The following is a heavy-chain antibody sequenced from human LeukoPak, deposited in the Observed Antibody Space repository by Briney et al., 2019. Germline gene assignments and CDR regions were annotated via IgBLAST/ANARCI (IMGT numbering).Heavy chain of an antibody. CDR1: GYTFTGYY. CDR2: INPNSGGT. V-gene: IGHV1-2*02. D-gene: IGHD1-26*01. Sequence: ASVKVSCKASGYTFTGYYMHWVRQAPGQGLEWMGWINPNSGGTNYAQKFQGRVTMTRDMSISTAYMELSRLRSDDTAVYYCARAKLPRRFVSGSYSLLSDYWGQGTLVTVSS. CDR3: ARAKLPRRFVSGSYSLLSDY. J-gene: IGHJ4*02.